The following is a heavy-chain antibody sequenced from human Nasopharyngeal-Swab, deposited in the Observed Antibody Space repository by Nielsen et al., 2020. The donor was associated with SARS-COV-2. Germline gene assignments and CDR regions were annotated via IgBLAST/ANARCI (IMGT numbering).Heavy chain of an antibody. J-gene: IGHJ4*02. V-gene: IGHV3-21*01. CDR1: GFTFSSYS. Sequence: GGSLRLSCAASGFTFSSYSMNWARQAPGKGLEWVSFISSSGSHKYYADSMKGRFAISRDNVKSSLYLQLSSLRAEGTAVYYCARVEEYYYGSGSLSDNWGQGTLVTVSS. CDR2: ISSSGSHK. D-gene: IGHD3-10*01. CDR3: ARVEEYYYGSGSLSDN.